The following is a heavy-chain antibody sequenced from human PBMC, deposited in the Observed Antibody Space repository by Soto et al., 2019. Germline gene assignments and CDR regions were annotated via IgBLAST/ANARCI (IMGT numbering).Heavy chain of an antibody. CDR3: ARSLITLVPAAD. D-gene: IGHD3-10*01. Sequence: QLQLQESGPGLVKPSETLSLTCTVSGGSISSSSYYWGWIRQPPGKGLEWIGSIYYSGSTYYNPSPKIRVTIAAATSTNLFSLKLSSVTAADPAVYYCARSLITLVPAADWGQGTLVTVSS. V-gene: IGHV4-39*01. CDR1: GGSISSSSYY. J-gene: IGHJ4*02. CDR2: IYYSGST.